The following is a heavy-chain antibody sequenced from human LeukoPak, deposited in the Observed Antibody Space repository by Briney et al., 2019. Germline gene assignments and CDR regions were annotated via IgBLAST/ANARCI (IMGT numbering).Heavy chain of an antibody. CDR3: ARDPAGDSANDYYYYYMGV. CDR1: GFTFSTFG. Sequence: GGTLRLSCAAPGFTFSTFGMSWVRQAPGKGLEWVSTISRRGDRTYYAGSVKGRFTISRDSSKNTLFLQMNSLRADDTAVYFCARDPAGDSANDYYYYYMGVWGKGTTVTVSS. D-gene: IGHD5-18*01. V-gene: IGHV3-23*01. J-gene: IGHJ6*03. CDR2: ISRRGDRT.